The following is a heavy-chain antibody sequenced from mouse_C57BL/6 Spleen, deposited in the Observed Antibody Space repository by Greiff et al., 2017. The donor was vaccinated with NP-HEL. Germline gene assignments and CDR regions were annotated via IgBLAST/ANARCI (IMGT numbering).Heavy chain of an antibody. CDR2: INPGSGGT. Sequence: QVQLQQSGAELVRPGTSVKVSCKASGYAFTNYLIEWVKQRPGQGLEWIGVINPGSGGTNYNEKFKGKATLTADKSSSTAYMQLSSLTSEDSAVYFCARSYYGSLDYWGQCTTLTVSS. CDR1: GYAFTNYL. CDR3: ARSYYGSLDY. D-gene: IGHD1-1*01. J-gene: IGHJ2*01. V-gene: IGHV1-54*01.